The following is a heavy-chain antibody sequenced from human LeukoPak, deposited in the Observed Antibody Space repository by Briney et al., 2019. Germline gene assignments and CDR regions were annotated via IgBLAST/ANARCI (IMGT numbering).Heavy chain of an antibody. CDR1: GYTFTSYG. Sequence: ASVKVSCKASGYTFTSYGISWVRQAPGQGLEWMGWISAYNGNTNYAQKLQGRVTMTTDASTSTAYMELRSLRSDDTAVYYCASLYCSSTSCSTGDYFDYWGQGTLVTVSS. CDR3: ASLYCSSTSCSTGDYFDY. CDR2: ISAYNGNT. V-gene: IGHV1-18*01. J-gene: IGHJ4*02. D-gene: IGHD2-2*01.